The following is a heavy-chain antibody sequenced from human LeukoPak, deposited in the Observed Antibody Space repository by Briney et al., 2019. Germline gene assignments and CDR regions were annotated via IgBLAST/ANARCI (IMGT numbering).Heavy chain of an antibody. CDR1: GYTLTELS. D-gene: IGHD2-15*01. CDR2: INPNSGGT. Sequence: GASVRVSCKVSGYTLTELSMHWVRQAPGQGLEWMGWINPNSGGTKYAQKFQGRVTLTRDTSVSTAYMELRWLRFDDTAVYYCAKSSAWSDNYFDPWGQGSLVTVSS. V-gene: IGHV1-2*02. J-gene: IGHJ5*02. CDR3: AKSSAWSDNYFDP.